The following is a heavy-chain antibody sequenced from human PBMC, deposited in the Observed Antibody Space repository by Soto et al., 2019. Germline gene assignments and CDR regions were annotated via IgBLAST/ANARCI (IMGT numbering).Heavy chain of an antibody. Sequence: VGSVKVSCQGSCFTLSSYGINWGGQAPGQGLEWMGWISAYNGNTNYAQKLQGRVTMTTDTSTSTAYMELRSLRFDDTAVYYCARWRSIAAAGIDYWGQGTLVTVSS. CDR3: ARWRSIAAAGIDY. D-gene: IGHD6-13*01. V-gene: IGHV1-18*01. CDR1: CFTLSSYG. CDR2: ISAYNGNT. J-gene: IGHJ4*02.